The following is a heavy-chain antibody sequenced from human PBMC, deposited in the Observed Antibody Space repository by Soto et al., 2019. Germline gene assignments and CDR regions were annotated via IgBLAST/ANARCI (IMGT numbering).Heavy chain of an antibody. D-gene: IGHD6-13*01. CDR3: ARSGTDFDY. Sequence: GASVKVSCKASGYTFTSYAMHWVRQAPGQRLEWMGWINAGNGNTKYSQKFQGRVTMTTDTSTSTAYMELRSLRSDDTAVYYCARSGTDFDYWGQGTLVTVSS. V-gene: IGHV1-3*01. CDR2: INAGNGNT. J-gene: IGHJ4*02. CDR1: GYTFTSYA.